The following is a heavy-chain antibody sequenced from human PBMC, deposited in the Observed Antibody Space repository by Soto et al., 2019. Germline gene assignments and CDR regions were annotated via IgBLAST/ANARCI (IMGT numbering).Heavy chain of an antibody. D-gene: IGHD2-2*01. Sequence: EVQILESGGGLVQPGGSLRLSCEASGFTFSSYAMNWVRQAPGKGLEWVSAITNSGDESYYSDSVKGRFTISRDNSKNTLFLQMNSLKADDTAIYYCAKDAAGRVAASLVHWGQGSLVTVSA. CDR2: ITNSGDES. V-gene: IGHV3-23*01. J-gene: IGHJ4*02. CDR3: AKDAAGRVAASLVH. CDR1: GFTFSSYA.